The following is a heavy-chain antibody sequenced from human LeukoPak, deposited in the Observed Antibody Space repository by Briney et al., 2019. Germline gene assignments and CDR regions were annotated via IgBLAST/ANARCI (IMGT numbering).Heavy chain of an antibody. J-gene: IGHJ4*02. CDR1: GGSISSSSYY. CDR2: IYYSGST. Sequence: SETLSLTCTVSGGSISSSSYYWGWIRQPPGKGLEWIGSIYYSGSTYYNPSLKSRVTISVDTSKNQFSLKLSSVTAADTAVYYCARHTWYSGYDFGYWGQGTLVTVSS. CDR3: ARHTWYSGYDFGY. D-gene: IGHD5-12*01. V-gene: IGHV4-39*01.